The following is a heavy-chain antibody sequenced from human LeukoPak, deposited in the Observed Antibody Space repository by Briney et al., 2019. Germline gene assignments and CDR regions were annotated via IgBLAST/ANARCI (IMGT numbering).Heavy chain of an antibody. J-gene: IGHJ4*03. Sequence: GGSLRLSCAVSGLTFSRYAMSWVRQAPGKGLEWVSAISESGSGTYYADSVKGRFTISRDNSKDTLSLQMNSLRAEDTAVYYCAKDIAQGYTFGSIEQDYWGQGTTVTVSS. CDR1: GLTFSRYA. CDR3: AKDIAQGYTFGSIEQDY. D-gene: IGHD5-18*01. CDR2: ISESGSGT. V-gene: IGHV3-23*01.